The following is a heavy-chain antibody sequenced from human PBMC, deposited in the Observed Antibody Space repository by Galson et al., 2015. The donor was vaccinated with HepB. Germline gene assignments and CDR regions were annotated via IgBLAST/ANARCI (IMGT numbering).Heavy chain of an antibody. V-gene: IGHV3-64*01. CDR2: INNNGIST. CDR3: AKEGWGGNYLDY. J-gene: IGHJ4*02. D-gene: IGHD3-10*01. Sequence: SLRLSCAASGLTFSSYSMRWVRQAPGKGLEYVSAINNNGISTYYANSVKGRFTTSRDNSKNTLYLQMGNMRAEDMAVYYCAKEGWGGNYLDYWGQGALVTVSS. CDR1: GLTFSSYS.